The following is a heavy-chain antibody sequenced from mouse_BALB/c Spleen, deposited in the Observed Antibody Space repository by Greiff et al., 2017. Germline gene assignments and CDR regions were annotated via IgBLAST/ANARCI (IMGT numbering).Heavy chain of an antibody. CDR3: ARSRESYGNDVGFAY. Sequence: VQLQQSGPELVKPGASVKMSCKASGYTFTSYVMHWVKQKPGQGLEWIGYINPYNDGTKYNEKFKGKATLTSDKSSSTAYMELSSLTSEDSAVYYCARSRESYGNDVGFAYWGQGTLVTVSA. CDR2: INPYNDGT. J-gene: IGHJ3*01. V-gene: IGHV1-14*01. D-gene: IGHD2-10*02. CDR1: GYTFTSYV.